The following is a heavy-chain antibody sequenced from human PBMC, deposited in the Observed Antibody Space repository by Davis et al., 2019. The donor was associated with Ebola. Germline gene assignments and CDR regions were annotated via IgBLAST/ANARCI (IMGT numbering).Heavy chain of an antibody. Sequence: MPSETLSLTCTVSSGSITSGSYYLGWIRQPPGKGLEWLGSIYYSGRTYYNPSLRSRVTISVDTSKNQFSLKLNSVTAADTAVHYCARGSMSDSSPIDYWGQGTLVTVSS. CDR2: IYYSGRT. CDR3: ARGSMSDSSPIDY. J-gene: IGHJ4*02. V-gene: IGHV4-39*01. CDR1: SGSITSGSYY. D-gene: IGHD3-22*01.